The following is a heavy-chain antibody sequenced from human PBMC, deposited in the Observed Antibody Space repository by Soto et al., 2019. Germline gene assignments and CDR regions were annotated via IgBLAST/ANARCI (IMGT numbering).Heavy chain of an antibody. CDR1: GYTFTNYG. D-gene: IGHD1-7*01. Sequence: QLQLVQSGAEVKKPGASVKVSCKASGYTFTNYGLNWLRQAPGQGLEWMGWISPYNGNRNYSQKLQHRVTITTDTSTSTAYVELRSLSSDDTATYYWARSPTTGRYFYFMDVWGTETTVTVSS. J-gene: IGHJ6*03. CDR2: ISPYNGNR. CDR3: ARSPTTGRYFYFMDV. V-gene: IGHV1-18*01.